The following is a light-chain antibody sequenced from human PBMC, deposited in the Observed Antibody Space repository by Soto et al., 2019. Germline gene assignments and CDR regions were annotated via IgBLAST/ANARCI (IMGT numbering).Light chain of an antibody. Sequence: EVVMAQSPATLSVSPGERVTLSCRASQSINNDLAWYQQKVGQGPRLLIYGASTRATGIPARFSGSGSGTEFTLTISSLQAEDSAVYYCQQYNKWPPLTFGGGTKGEIK. CDR1: QSINND. J-gene: IGKJ4*01. V-gene: IGKV3-15*01. CDR3: QQYNKWPPLT. CDR2: GAS.